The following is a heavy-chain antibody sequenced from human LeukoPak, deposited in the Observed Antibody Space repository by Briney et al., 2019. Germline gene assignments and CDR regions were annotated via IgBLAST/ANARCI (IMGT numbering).Heavy chain of an antibody. V-gene: IGHV4-4*02. Sequence: PSETLSLTCAVSGGSISSSNWWSGVRQPTGKGLEWSGDIYHSGSTNHNPSLKSRVTISVDKSKNQFSPNLSSVAVADTAVYYCARDHGQNNWFDLWGQGTLVTVSS. J-gene: IGHJ5*02. CDR2: IYHSGST. CDR1: GGSISSSNW. CDR3: ARDHGQNNWFDL.